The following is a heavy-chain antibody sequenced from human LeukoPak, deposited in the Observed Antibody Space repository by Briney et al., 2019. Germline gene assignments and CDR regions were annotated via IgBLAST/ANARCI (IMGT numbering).Heavy chain of an antibody. CDR2: MTTSGSS. V-gene: IGHV4-4*07. Sequence: SETLSLTCTVSGGSISGYYWSWIRQPAGKGLEWIGRMTTSGSSHYNPSLRSRVTISLDTSASQFSLKLSSVTAADTAVYYCARDESITWDPPFDYWGQGTLVTVSS. CDR3: ARDESITWDPPFDY. CDR1: GGSISGYY. D-gene: IGHD1-26*01. J-gene: IGHJ4*02.